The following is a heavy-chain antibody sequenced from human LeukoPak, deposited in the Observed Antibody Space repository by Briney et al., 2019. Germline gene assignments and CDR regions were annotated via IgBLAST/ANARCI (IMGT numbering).Heavy chain of an antibody. V-gene: IGHV1-2*02. D-gene: IGHD1-14*01. J-gene: IGHJ3*01. Sequence: ASVKVSCKASGYIFTGYYMHWVRQAPGQGLEWMGWINPNSGGTNYAQKFQGRVTMTRDTSISTAYMELSRLRSDDTAVYYCARPAVTTDAFDVWGQGTMVTVSS. CDR1: GYIFTGYY. CDR3: ARPAVTTDAFDV. CDR2: INPNSGGT.